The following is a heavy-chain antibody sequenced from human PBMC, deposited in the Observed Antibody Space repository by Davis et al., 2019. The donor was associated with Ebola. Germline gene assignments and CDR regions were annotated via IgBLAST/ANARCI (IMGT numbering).Heavy chain of an antibody. CDR2: MFYSGNT. CDR1: GGSLSSGGYY. CDR3: ARGAARYSGYDFTYYYYGMDV. V-gene: IGHV4-31*11. D-gene: IGHD5-12*01. J-gene: IGHJ6*02. Sequence: PSETLSLTCAVSGGSLSSGGYYWTWIRQHPGKGLEWIGCMFYSGNTNYNPSLKSRVTISVDTSKNQFSLKLSSVTAADTAVYYCARGAARYSGYDFTYYYYGMDVWGQGTTVTVSS.